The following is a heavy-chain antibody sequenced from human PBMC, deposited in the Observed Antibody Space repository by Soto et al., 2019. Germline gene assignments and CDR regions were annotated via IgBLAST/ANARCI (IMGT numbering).Heavy chain of an antibody. D-gene: IGHD5-18*01. CDR2: ITNNGRST. J-gene: IGHJ3*02. V-gene: IGHV3-64*02. CDR3: AKSGYSYGPRDAFDI. Sequence: GGSLRLSCAASGFTFSSYAMHWVRQAPGKGLEYVSAITNNGRSTYYADSVKGRFTISRDNSKNTLYLQMNSLRAEDTAVYYCAKSGYSYGPRDAFDIWGQGTTVTVSS. CDR1: GFTFSSYA.